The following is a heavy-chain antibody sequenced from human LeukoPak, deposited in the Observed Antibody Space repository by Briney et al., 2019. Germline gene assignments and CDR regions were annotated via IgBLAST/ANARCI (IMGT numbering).Heavy chain of an antibody. Sequence: QPGGSLRLSYAASGFTFSSYAMSWVRQAPGKGLEWVSGISGSVGSTDYADSVKGRFTISRDTSKNTLYLQINSLRAEDTAVYYCAKDLDAYCSGGSCLDAFDIWGQGTMVTVSS. D-gene: IGHD2-15*01. J-gene: IGHJ3*02. CDR2: ISGSVGST. CDR3: AKDLDAYCSGGSCLDAFDI. V-gene: IGHV3-23*01. CDR1: GFTFSSYA.